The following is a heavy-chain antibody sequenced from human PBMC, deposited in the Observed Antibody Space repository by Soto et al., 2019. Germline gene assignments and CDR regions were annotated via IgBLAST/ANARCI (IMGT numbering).Heavy chain of an antibody. CDR2: IYSGGST. D-gene: IGHD7-27*01. J-gene: IGHJ6*02. CDR1: GFTVSSNY. CDR3: ARDSANGAYYYYGMDV. Sequence: GGSLRLSCAASGFTVSSNYMSWVRQAPGKGLEWVSVIYSGGSTYYADSVKGRFTISRDNSKNTLYLQMNSLRAEDTAVYYCARDSANGAYYYYGMDVWGQGTTVTVYS. V-gene: IGHV3-53*01.